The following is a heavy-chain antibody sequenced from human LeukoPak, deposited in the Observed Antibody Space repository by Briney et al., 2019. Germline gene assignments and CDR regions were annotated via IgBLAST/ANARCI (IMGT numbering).Heavy chain of an antibody. D-gene: IGHD2-2*01. V-gene: IGHV3-20*03. Sequence: GGSLRLSYAASGFTFDDYGMSWVRQAPGKGLEWVSGINWNGGSTGYADSVKGRFTISRDNAKNSLYLQMNSLRAEDTALYYCARGGYCSSTSCPNMDVWGKGTTVTVSS. CDR1: GFTFDDYG. CDR2: INWNGGST. CDR3: ARGGYCSSTSCPNMDV. J-gene: IGHJ6*03.